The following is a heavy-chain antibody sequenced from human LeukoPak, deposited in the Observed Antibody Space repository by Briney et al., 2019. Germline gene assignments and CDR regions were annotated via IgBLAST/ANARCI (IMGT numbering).Heavy chain of an antibody. CDR3: AREEMGGTTRSGALT. D-gene: IGHD1-14*01. V-gene: IGHV3-30*03. Sequence: GGSLRLSCAASGFTFNNYGMHWVRQAPGKGLEWVALISYEGSDKFYADSVKGRFTISRDNAKNSLYLQMNSLSAEDTAMYYCAREEMGGTTRSGALTWGQGTLVTVSS. CDR2: ISYEGSDK. CDR1: GFTFNNYG. J-gene: IGHJ5*02.